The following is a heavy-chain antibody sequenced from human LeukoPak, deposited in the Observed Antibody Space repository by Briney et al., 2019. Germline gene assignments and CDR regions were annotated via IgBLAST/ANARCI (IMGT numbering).Heavy chain of an antibody. CDR1: GFTFSSYE. Sequence: GGSLRLSCAASGFTFSSYEMNWVRQAPGKGLEWVSYISSSGSTIYYADSVKGRFAISRDNAKNSLYLQMNSLRAEDTAVYYCARDTYYYDSSGYYLRIREYFDYWGQGTLVTVSS. V-gene: IGHV3-48*03. CDR2: ISSSGSTI. CDR3: ARDTYYYDSSGYYLRIREYFDY. D-gene: IGHD3-22*01. J-gene: IGHJ4*02.